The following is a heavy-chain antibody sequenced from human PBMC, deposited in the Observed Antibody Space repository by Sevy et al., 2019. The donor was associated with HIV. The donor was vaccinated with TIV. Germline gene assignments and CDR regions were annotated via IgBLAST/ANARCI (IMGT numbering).Heavy chain of an antibody. CDR2: IWFEGNNT. D-gene: IGHD4-17*01. J-gene: IGHJ4*02. CDR1: GFTFSTYG. CDR3: ARDLEFYDYGDYGPAFMPDY. V-gene: IGHV3-33*01. Sequence: GGSLRLSCAASGFTFSTYGMHWVRQAPGKGLEWVAVIWFEGNNTYYADSVKGRFTISRDIAKNTLHLQMNSLRAEDTAVYYCARDLEFYDYGDYGPAFMPDYWGQGTLVTVSS.